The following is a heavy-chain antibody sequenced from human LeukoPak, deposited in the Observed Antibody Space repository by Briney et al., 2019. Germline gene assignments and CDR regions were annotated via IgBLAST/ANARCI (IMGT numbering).Heavy chain of an antibody. D-gene: IGHD1-26*01. Sequence: GGSLRLSCAVSGFTVSSNFMSWVRQAPGKGPEWVSVIYTSGITYYADSVRGRFTISRDNSKNTLYLQMDSLTAEDTAVYYCAREDAGGTYSFDYRGQGILVTVSS. CDR3: AREDAGGTYSFDY. J-gene: IGHJ4*02. V-gene: IGHV3-66*01. CDR2: IYTSGIT. CDR1: GFTVSSNF.